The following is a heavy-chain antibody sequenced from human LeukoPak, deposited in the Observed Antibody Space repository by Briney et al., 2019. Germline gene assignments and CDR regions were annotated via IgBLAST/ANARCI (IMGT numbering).Heavy chain of an antibody. J-gene: IGHJ4*02. CDR2: ISQDGGEK. CDR1: GFTFSSYW. Sequence: PGGSLRLSCAASGFTFSSYWMSWVRQAPGKGLEWVANISQDGGEKYYADSVKGRFTISRDNTKNSLFLHAHSLRAEDTAVYYCARDSYRALEYWGQGALVTVSS. V-gene: IGHV3-7*01. CDR3: ARDSYRALEY. D-gene: IGHD1-14*01.